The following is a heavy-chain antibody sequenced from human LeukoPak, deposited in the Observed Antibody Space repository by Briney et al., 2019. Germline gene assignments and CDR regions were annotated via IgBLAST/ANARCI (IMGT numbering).Heavy chain of an antibody. D-gene: IGHD3-9*01. CDR3: AREMDDILTGYGFDY. V-gene: IGHV3-21*01. CDR2: ISSTGSYI. J-gene: IGHJ4*02. Sequence: GGSLRLSCAAPRFTFSSYSMKWGPHAPGKGGGCVSCISSTGSYIYYADSVKGRFTISRDNAKNSLYLQMNSLRAEDTAVYYCAREMDDILTGYGFDYWGQGTLVTVSS. CDR1: RFTFSSYS.